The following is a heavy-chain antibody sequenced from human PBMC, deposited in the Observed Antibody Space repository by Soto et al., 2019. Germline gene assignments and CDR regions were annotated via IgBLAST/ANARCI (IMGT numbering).Heavy chain of an antibody. CDR2: INHSGST. CDR1: GGSFSGYY. D-gene: IGHD2-2*01. J-gene: IGHJ4*02. CDR3: ARGGDIVVVPAANQLDY. Sequence: PSETLSLTCAVYGGSFSGYYWSWIRQPPGKGLEWIGEINHSGSTNYNPSLKSRVTISVDTSKNQFSLKLSSVTAADTAVYSCARGGDIVVVPAANQLDYWEQGTMVAVAS. V-gene: IGHV4-34*01.